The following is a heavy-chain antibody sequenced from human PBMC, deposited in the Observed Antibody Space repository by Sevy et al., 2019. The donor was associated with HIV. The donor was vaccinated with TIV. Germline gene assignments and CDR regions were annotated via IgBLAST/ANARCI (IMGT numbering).Heavy chain of an antibody. Sequence: ASVKVSCKASGYTFTAYFIHWVRQAPGQGLEWMGWINPNSGDTNYAPKFQGRVTVTRDTSISTANMELSRLRSDDTAPYYCASPGGYRYGSLLDYWGQGTLVTVSS. CDR1: GYTFTAYF. J-gene: IGHJ4*02. CDR2: INPNSGDT. CDR3: ASPGGYRYGSLLDY. D-gene: IGHD5-18*01. V-gene: IGHV1-2*02.